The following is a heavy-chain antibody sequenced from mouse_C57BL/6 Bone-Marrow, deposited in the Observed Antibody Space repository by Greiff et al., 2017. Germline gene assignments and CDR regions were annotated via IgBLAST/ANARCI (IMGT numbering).Heavy chain of an antibody. CDR3: ARVGGTWFAD. Sequence: QVQLQQPGAELVMPGASVKLSCKASGYTFTSYWMHWVKQRPGQGLEWIGEIDPSDSNTNYNQKFKGKSTLTVYKSSSTAYMQLSRLTSVDSAVYYCARVGGTWFADWGQGTLVTVSA. CDR2: IDPSDSNT. D-gene: IGHD3-3*01. V-gene: IGHV1-69*01. J-gene: IGHJ3*01. CDR1: GYTFTSYW.